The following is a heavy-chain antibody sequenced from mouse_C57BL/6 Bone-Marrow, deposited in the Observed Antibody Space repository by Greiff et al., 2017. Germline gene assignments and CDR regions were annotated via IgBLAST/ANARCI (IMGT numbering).Heavy chain of an antibody. J-gene: IGHJ1*03. V-gene: IGHV3-6*01. CDR1: GYSITSGYY. Sequence: EVKLQESGPGLVKPSQSLSLTCSVTGYSITSGYYWNWIRQFPGNKLEWMGYISYDGSNNYNPSLKNRISITRDTSKNQFFLKLNSVTTEDTATYYCAREGILYWYFDVWGTGTTVTVTS. CDR3: AREGILYWYFDV. CDR2: ISYDGSN. D-gene: IGHD1-1*01.